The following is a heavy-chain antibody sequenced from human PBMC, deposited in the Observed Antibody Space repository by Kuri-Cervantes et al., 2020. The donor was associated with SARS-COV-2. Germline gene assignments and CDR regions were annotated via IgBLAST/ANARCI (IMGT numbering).Heavy chain of an antibody. D-gene: IGHD4-23*01. V-gene: IGHV1-69*13. CDR2: IIPIFGTA. CDR3: ARDWWYGGNSLYYGMDV. CDR1: GGTFSSYA. Sequence: SVKVSCKASGGTFSSYAIGWVRQAPGQGLEWMGGIIPIFGTANYAQKFQGRVTITADESTSTAYMELSSLRSEDTAVYYCARDWWYGGNSLYYGMDVWGQGTTVTVSS. J-gene: IGHJ6*02.